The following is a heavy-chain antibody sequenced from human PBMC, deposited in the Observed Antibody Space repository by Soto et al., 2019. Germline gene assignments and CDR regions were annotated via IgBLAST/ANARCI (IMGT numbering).Heavy chain of an antibody. D-gene: IGHD1-1*01. CDR3: ARLEPRGSYFDY. J-gene: IGHJ4*02. V-gene: IGHV4-30-4*01. CDR1: GGSISSPAYY. CDR2: IYYSVNT. Sequence: QVQLQESGPGLVRPSQTLSLTCTVSGGSISSPAYYWSWIRQPPGKGLEWIGFIYYSVNTYYDPSLKSRLTISVDPSKNQFSLKLTSMTAADTAVYYCARLEPRGSYFDYWGQGTLVTVSS.